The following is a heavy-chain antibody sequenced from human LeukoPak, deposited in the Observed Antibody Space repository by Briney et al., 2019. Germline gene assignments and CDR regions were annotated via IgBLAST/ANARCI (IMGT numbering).Heavy chain of an antibody. Sequence: PGGSLRLSCAASGFTFSSYAMHWVRQAPGKGLEWVAVISYDGSNKYYADSVKGRFTISRDNSKNTLYLQMNSLRAEDTAVYYCARDSAVGGSSSLTLDYFDYWGQGTLVTVSS. CDR1: GFTFSSYA. CDR3: ARDSAVGGSSSLTLDYFDY. D-gene: IGHD6-6*01. J-gene: IGHJ4*02. CDR2: ISYDGSNK. V-gene: IGHV3-30-3*01.